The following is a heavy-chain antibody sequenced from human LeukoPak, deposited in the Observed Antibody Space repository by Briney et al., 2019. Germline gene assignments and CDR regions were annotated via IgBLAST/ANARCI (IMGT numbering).Heavy chain of an antibody. Sequence: SETLSLTCAVSGGPISSSNWWSWVRQPPGKGLDWIGEISHSGSTNYNPSLESRVTISVDRSKNQFSLRLNSVTAVDTAVYFCARVTGTTPFDYWGQGTLVTVSS. CDR3: ARVTGTTPFDY. CDR1: GGPISSSNW. V-gene: IGHV4-4*02. D-gene: IGHD1-1*01. CDR2: ISHSGST. J-gene: IGHJ4*02.